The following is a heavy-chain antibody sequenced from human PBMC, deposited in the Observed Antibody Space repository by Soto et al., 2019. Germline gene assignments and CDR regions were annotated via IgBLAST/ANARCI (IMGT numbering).Heavy chain of an antibody. J-gene: IGHJ6*02. CDR1: GFTFSSYW. CDR2: IKQDGSEK. CDR3: AREIKFWSGYNHYYYGMDV. V-gene: IGHV3-7*03. D-gene: IGHD3-3*01. Sequence: PGGSLRLSCAASGFTFSSYWMSWVRQAPGKGLEWVANIKQDGSEKYYVDSVKGRFTIPRDNAKNSLYLQMNSLRAEDTAVYYCAREIKFWSGYNHYYYGMDVWGQGTTVTVSS.